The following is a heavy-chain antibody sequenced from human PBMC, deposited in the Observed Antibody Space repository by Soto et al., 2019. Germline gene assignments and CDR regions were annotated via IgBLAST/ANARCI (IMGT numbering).Heavy chain of an antibody. CDR2: ISSGGTTT. Sequence: PGGSLRLSCAASGFTFGSHWMHWVRQAPGKGLVYVSRISSGGTTTNYAESVKGRFTISRDNARNTLYLRMNSLRVEDTAVYYCARFGTSYDTSGFLYWGQGTPVTVSS. CDR3: ARFGTSYDTSGFLY. J-gene: IGHJ4*02. V-gene: IGHV3-74*01. D-gene: IGHD3-22*01. CDR1: GFTFGSHW.